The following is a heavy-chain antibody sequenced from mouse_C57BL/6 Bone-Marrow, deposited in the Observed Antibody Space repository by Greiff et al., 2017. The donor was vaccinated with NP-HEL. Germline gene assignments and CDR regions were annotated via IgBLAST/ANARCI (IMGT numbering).Heavy chain of an antibody. CDR3: ARWFYGYDDDGRYYFDY. CDR2: IYPRSGNT. J-gene: IGHJ2*01. Sequence: VQLHQSGAELARPGASVKLSCKASGYTFTSYGISWVKQRTGQGLEWIGEIYPRSGNTYYNEKFKGKATLTADKSSSTAYMELRSLTSEDSAVYFCARWFYGYDDDGRYYFDYWGQGTTLTVSS. CDR1: GYTFTSYG. D-gene: IGHD2-2*01. V-gene: IGHV1-81*01.